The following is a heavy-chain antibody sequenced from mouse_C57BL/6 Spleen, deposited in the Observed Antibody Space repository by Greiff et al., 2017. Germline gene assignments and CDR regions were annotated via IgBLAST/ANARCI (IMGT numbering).Heavy chain of an antibody. CDR2: INPSSGYT. CDR1: GYTFTSYT. V-gene: IGHV1-4*01. J-gene: IGHJ1*03. D-gene: IGHD2-2*01. CDR3: ARGGLGDWYFDV. Sequence: QVQLKQSGAELARPGASVKMSCKASGYTFTSYTMHWVKQRPGQGLEWIGYINPSSGYTKYNQKFKDKATLTADQSSSTAYMQLSSLTSEDAAVYYCARGGLGDWYFDVWGTGTTVTVSS.